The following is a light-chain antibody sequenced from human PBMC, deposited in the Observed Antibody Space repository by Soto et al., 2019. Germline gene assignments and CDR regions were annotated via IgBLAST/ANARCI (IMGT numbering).Light chain of an antibody. Sequence: SVLTQPPSASETPGQTVSISFSGSNSNIASNTVNWYQHLPGTAPKLLIYYNNQRPSGVPDRFSGSKSGTSASLAISGLQSEDESDYYCAAWDDTLKRYVFGTATKVTV. J-gene: IGLJ1*01. CDR3: AAWDDTLKRYV. V-gene: IGLV1-44*01. CDR2: YNN. CDR1: NSNIASNT.